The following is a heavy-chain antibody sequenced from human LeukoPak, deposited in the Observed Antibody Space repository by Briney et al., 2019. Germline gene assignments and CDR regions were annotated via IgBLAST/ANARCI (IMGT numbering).Heavy chain of an antibody. J-gene: IGHJ4*02. V-gene: IGHV1-2*02. D-gene: IGHD1-26*01. CDR1: GYTFTGYY. CDR3: ARINTDSGSYYDY. CDR2: INPNSGGT. Sequence: GASVKVSCKASGYTFTGYYMHWVRQAPGQGLEWMGWINPNSGGTNYAQKFQGRVTMTRDTSISTAYMELSRLGSDDTAVYYCARINTDSGSYYDYWGQGTLVTVSS.